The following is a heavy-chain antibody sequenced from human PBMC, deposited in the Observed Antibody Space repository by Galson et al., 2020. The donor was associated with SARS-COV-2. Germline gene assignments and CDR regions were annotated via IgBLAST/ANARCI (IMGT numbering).Heavy chain of an antibody. V-gene: IGHV4-30-4*01. CDR3: ARHIAVAGTKTRLSAFDI. CDR2: IYYSGST. D-gene: IGHD6-19*01. Sequence: SETLSLTCTVSGGSISSGDYYWSWIRQPPGKGLEWIGYIYYSGSTYYNPSLKSRVTISVDTSKNQFSLKLSSVTAADTAVYYCARHIAVAGTKTRLSAFDIWGQGTMVTVSS. CDR1: GGSISSGDYY. J-gene: IGHJ3*02.